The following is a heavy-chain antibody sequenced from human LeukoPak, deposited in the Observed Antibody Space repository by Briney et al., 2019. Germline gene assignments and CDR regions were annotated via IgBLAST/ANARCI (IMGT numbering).Heavy chain of an antibody. V-gene: IGHV3-23*01. J-gene: IGHJ4*02. Sequence: PGGSLRLSFAASGFTFSSYAMNLVRQAPRKGLEGVSAITGSGGRTYYADSVKGRFTISRDNSKNTLYLQMNSLRAEDTAIYYCAKEYTGTFSPFPSYFDNWGQGTLVTVSS. D-gene: IGHD1-26*01. CDR2: ITGSGGRT. CDR3: AKEYTGTFSPFPSYFDN. CDR1: GFTFSSYA.